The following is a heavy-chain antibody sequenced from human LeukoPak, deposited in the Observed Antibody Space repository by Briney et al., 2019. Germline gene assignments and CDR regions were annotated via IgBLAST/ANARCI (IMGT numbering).Heavy chain of an antibody. D-gene: IGHD6-13*01. J-gene: IGHJ4*02. CDR1: GYTFTSYY. V-gene: IGHV1-46*01. CDR3: ARGDGIAASFDY. Sequence: ASVKVSCKASGYTFTSYYMLWVRQAPGQGLEWMGIINPSGGSTSYAQKFQGRVTITTDESTSTAYMELSSLRSEDTAVYYCARGDGIAASFDYWGQETLVTVSS. CDR2: INPSGGST.